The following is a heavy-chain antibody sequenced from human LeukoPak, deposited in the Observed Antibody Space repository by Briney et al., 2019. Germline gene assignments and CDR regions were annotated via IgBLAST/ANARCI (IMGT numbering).Heavy chain of an antibody. D-gene: IGHD3-22*01. CDR2: INYSGRT. CDR3: ARNFDSSGSIALDY. Sequence: PSETLSLTCTVSGGSVSSGSYYWGWIRQPPGKGLEWIGSINYSGRTYSNPSLKSRVTISVDTSKNQFSLKLSSVTAADTAVYYCARNFDSSGSIALDYWGQGTLVTVSS. V-gene: IGHV4-39*01. J-gene: IGHJ4*02. CDR1: GGSVSSGSYY.